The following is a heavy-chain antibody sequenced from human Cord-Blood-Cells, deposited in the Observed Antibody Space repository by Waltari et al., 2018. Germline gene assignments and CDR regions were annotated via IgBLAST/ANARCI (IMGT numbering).Heavy chain of an antibody. CDR1: GFTFSSDE. Sequence: EVQLVESGGGLVQPGGSLRLSCAASGFTFSSDEMNWVRQAPGKGLEWVSYISSSGSTIYYADSVKGRFTISRDNAKNSLYLQMNSLRAEDTAVYYCARDGVLLWFGELFDYWGQGTLVTVSS. D-gene: IGHD3-10*01. J-gene: IGHJ4*02. V-gene: IGHV3-48*03. CDR2: ISSSGSTI. CDR3: ARDGVLLWFGELFDY.